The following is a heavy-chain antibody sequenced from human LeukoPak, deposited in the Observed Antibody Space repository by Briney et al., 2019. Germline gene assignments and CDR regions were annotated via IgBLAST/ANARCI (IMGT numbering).Heavy chain of an antibody. CDR2: IIPIFGTA. CDR1: GGTFSSYA. V-gene: IGHV1-69*13. CDR3: ARGRSRYSNCMDV. D-gene: IGHD1-14*01. Sequence: SVKVSCKASGGTFSSYAISWVRQAPGQGLEWMGGIIPIFGTANYAQKFQGRVTITADESTSTAYMELSSLRSEDTAVYYCARGRSRYSNCMDVWGKGTTVTVSS. J-gene: IGHJ6*03.